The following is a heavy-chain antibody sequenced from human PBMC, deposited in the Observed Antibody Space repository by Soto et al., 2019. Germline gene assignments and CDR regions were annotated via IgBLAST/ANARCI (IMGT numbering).Heavy chain of an antibody. CDR1: GGSISSGGYY. D-gene: IGHD3-3*01. CDR3: ARDRRGVTIFEVVTPGYYGMDV. Sequence: SETLSLTCTVSGGSISSGGYYWSWIRQHPGKGLEWIGYIYYSGSTYYNPSLKSRVTISVDTSKNQFSLKLSSVTAADTAVYYCARDRRGVTIFEVVTPGYYGMDVWGQGTTVTVSS. V-gene: IGHV4-31*03. J-gene: IGHJ6*02. CDR2: IYYSGST.